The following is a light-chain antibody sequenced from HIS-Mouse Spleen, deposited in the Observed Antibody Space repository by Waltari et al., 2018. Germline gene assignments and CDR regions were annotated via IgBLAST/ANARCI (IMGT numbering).Light chain of an antibody. CDR3: QVWDSSSDHVV. J-gene: IGLJ2*01. V-gene: IGLV3-21*03. CDR2: DDS. CDR1: NIGSKR. Sequence: SYALTPPPSVSVAPGKTARITCRGNNIGSKRVHWYQQKPGQAPVLVVYDDSDRPSGTPERFSGSNSGNTATLTISRVEAGDEADYYCQVWDSSSDHVVFGGGTKLTVL.